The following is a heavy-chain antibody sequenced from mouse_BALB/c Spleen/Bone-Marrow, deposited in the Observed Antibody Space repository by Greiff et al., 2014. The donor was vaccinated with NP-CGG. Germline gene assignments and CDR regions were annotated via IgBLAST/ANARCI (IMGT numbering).Heavy chain of an antibody. CDR1: GFSLSRYS. D-gene: IGHD2-4*01. CDR3: ARFLDYDGGDWCFDV. V-gene: IGHV2-6-4*01. J-gene: IGHJ1*01. Sequence: VKLVESGPGLVAPSQSLSITCTVSGFSLSRYSVHWVRQPPGKGLKWLGMIWGGGSTDYNSALKSRLSISKGNSKSQVFLKMNSLQTDDTAMYYCARFLDYDGGDWCFDVWGAGTTVTVSS. CDR2: IWGGGST.